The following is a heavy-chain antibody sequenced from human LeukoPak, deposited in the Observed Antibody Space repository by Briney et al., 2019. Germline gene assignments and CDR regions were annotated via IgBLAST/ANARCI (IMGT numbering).Heavy chain of an antibody. CDR2: INSDGSST. D-gene: IGHD2-15*01. J-gene: IGHJ5*02. CDR3: ARVVAARTNWFDP. V-gene: IGHV3-74*01. Sequence: GGSLRLSCAASGFTFSSYSMNWVRQAPGKGLVWVSRINSDGSSTSYADSVKGRFTISRDNAKNTLYLQMNSLRAEDTAVYYCARVVAARTNWFDPWGQGTLVTVSS. CDR1: GFTFSSYS.